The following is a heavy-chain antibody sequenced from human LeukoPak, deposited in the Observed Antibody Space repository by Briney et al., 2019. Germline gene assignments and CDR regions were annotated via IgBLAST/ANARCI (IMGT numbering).Heavy chain of an antibody. CDR3: ARGYSSGLDY. CDR2: IYYIGRT. J-gene: IGHJ4*02. D-gene: IGHD6-25*01. Sequence: PSETLSLTCAVYGGSFSGYYWSWIRQPPGKGLEWIGYIYYIGRTNYNPSLKSRVTISVDTSKNQFSLKLSSVTAADTAVYYCARGYSSGLDYWGQGTLVTVSS. V-gene: IGHV4-59*12. CDR1: GGSFSGYY.